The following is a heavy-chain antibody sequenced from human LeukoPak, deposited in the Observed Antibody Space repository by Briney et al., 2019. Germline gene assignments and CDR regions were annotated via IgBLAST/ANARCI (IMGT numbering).Heavy chain of an antibody. J-gene: IGHJ6*02. D-gene: IGHD3-10*01. Sequence: PSETLSLTCAVYGGSFSGYYWSWIRQPPGKGLEWIGEINHSGSTNYNPSLKSRVTISVDTSKNQFSLKLSSATAADTAVYYCARSSRRSITMVRYYYYYGMDVWGQGTTVTVSS. V-gene: IGHV4-34*01. CDR1: GGSFSGYY. CDR3: ARSSRRSITMVRYYYYYGMDV. CDR2: INHSGST.